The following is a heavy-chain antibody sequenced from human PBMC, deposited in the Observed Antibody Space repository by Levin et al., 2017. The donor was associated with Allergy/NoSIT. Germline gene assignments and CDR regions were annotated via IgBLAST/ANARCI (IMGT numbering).Heavy chain of an antibody. J-gene: IGHJ4*02. D-gene: IGHD6-19*01. Sequence: GGSLRLSCAASGFTFSSYGILWVRQTPGKGLEWVAVIWYDGSNKYYADSVKGRFTISRDNSKNTLSVQMNSLRAEDTAVYYCARLGSGWSIDYWGQGTLVTVSS. CDR1: GFTFSSYG. V-gene: IGHV3-33*01. CDR2: IWYDGSNK. CDR3: ARLGSGWSIDY.